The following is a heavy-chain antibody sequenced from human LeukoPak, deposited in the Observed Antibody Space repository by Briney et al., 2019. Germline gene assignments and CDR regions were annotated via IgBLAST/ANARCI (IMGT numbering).Heavy chain of an antibody. J-gene: IGHJ4*02. D-gene: IGHD3-22*01. CDR1: GFTFSSYG. CDR3: AKVWGDSSGYLPIIDY. CDR2: ISYDGSNK. V-gene: IGHV3-30*18. Sequence: GRSLRLSCAASGFTFSSYGMHWVRQVPGKGLEWVAVISYDGSNKYYADSVKGRFTISRDNSKNTLYLQMNSLRAEDTAVYYCAKVWGDSSGYLPIIDYWGQGTLVTVSS.